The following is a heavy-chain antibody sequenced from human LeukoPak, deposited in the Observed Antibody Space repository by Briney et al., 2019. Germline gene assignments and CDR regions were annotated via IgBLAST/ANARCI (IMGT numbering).Heavy chain of an antibody. D-gene: IGHD1-26*01. CDR1: GGSISSYY. CDR2: IYYSGST. J-gene: IGHJ4*02. CDR3: ARAVGATEYFDY. Sequence: SETLSLTCTVSGGSISSYYWSWVRQPPGKGLEWIGYIYYSGSTNYNPSLKSRVTISVDTSKNQFSLKLSSVTAADTAVYYCARAVGATEYFDYWGQGTLVTVSS. V-gene: IGHV4-59*01.